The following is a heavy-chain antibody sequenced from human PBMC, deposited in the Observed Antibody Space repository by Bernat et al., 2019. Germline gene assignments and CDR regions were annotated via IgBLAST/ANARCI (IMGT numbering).Heavy chain of an antibody. CDR3: ARVRRITMIENDAFDI. D-gene: IGHD3-22*01. Sequence: EVQLVESGGGLVQPGGSLRLSCAASGFTFSSYSMNWVRQAPGKGLEWVSYISSSSSTIYYADSVKGRFTIPRDNAKNSLYLQMNSLRAEDTAVYYCARVRRITMIENDAFDIWGQGTMVTVSS. CDR2: ISSSSSTI. J-gene: IGHJ3*02. CDR1: GFTFSSYS. V-gene: IGHV3-48*01.